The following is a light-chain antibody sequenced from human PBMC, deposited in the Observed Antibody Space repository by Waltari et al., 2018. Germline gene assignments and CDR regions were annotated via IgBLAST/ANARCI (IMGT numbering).Light chain of an antibody. V-gene: IGLV2-23*02. CDR3: RSYAGGSTFV. CDR2: EVS. Sequence: QSGLTQTASQSGSPGQSITIPCTGTSTDVGGYNLVSWYQQHPGKALKLMIYEVSKRRSMVSTRFSGSKSVNSAALTIAGLQAEDEADYCYRSYAGGSTFVFGGGTKLTV. J-gene: IGLJ2*01. CDR1: STDVGGYNL.